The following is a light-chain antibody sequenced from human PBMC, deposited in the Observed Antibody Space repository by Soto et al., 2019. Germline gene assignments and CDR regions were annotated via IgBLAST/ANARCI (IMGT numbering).Light chain of an antibody. V-gene: IGLV2-14*01. CDR1: SDVGGYNH. J-gene: IGLJ3*02. CDR3: CSYTSSSIRV. CDR2: EVR. Sequence: QSALTQPASVSGSPGQSITISCTGTSDVGGYNHVSWYQQHPGKAPKLIIYEVRNRPSGVSNRLSGSKSGNTASLTISGLQADDEADYYCCSYTSSSIRVFGGGTKVTV.